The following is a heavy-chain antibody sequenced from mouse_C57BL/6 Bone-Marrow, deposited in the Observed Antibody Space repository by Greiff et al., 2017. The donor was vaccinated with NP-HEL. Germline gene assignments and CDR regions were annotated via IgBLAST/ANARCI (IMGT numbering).Heavy chain of an antibody. CDR1: GYTFTDYY. CDR3: AKTAQVDY. D-gene: IGHD3-2*02. J-gene: IGHJ4*01. Sequence: VQLQQSGPELVKPGASVKISCKASGYTFTDYYMNWVKQSHGKSLEWIGDINPNNGGTSYNQKFKGKATLTVDKSSSTAYMELRSLTSEDSAVYYCAKTAQVDYWGQGTSVTVSS. CDR2: INPNNGGT. V-gene: IGHV1-26*01.